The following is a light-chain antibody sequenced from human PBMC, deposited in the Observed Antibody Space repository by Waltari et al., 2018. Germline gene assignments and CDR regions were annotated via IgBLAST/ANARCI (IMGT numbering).Light chain of an antibody. J-gene: IGLJ3*02. V-gene: IGLV2-14*03. CDR3: SSYTTSGTWV. CDR2: NVS. Sequence: QSALTQPASVSGSPGQSITISRTGTRSYVGAYIHVSWYQQRPGKAPKLIIHNVSNRPSGVSNRFSGSKSANTASLTISGLQAEDEADYYCSSYTTSGTWVFGGGTKVTVL. CDR1: RSYVGAYIH.